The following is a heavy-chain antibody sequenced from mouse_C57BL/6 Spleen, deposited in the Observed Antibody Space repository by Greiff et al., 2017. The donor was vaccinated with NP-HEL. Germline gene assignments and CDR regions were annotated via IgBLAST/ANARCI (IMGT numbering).Heavy chain of an antibody. CDR2: IDPETGGT. J-gene: IGHJ3*01. V-gene: IGHV1-15*01. CDR1: GYTFTDYE. D-gene: IGHD2-2*01. CDR3: TRGTYGYDPAWFAY. Sequence: QVQLKQSGAELVRPGASVTLSCKASGYTFTDYEMHWVKQTPVHGLEWIGAIDPETGGTAYNQKFKGKAILTADKSSSTAYMELRSLTSEDSAVYYCTRGTYGYDPAWFAYWGQGTLVTVSA.